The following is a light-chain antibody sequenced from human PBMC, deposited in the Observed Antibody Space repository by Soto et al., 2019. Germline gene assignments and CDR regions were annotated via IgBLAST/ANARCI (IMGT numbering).Light chain of an antibody. J-gene: IGKJ2*01. CDR1: ERISIW. Sequence: DIQMTQSPSTLSASVGDSVTITCRASERISIWLAWCQQKPGKAPTLPIYDPSSLESGVPSRFSGSGFRMVIPLTTGRPESDDFATYYCQQDNSYYAYTFGGGTKLEIK. CDR2: DPS. CDR3: QQDNSYYAYT. V-gene: IGKV1-5*01.